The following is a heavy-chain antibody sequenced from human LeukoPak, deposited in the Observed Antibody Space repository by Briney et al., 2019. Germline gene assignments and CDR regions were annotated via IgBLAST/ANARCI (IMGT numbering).Heavy chain of an antibody. CDR1: GYTFTSYY. V-gene: IGHV1-69*05. CDR3: ARRVPRYQNDDAFDI. Sequence: GASVKVSCKASGYTFTSYYMHWVRQAPGQGLEWMGRIIPIFGTANYAQKFQGRVTITTDESTSTPYMELSSLRSEDTAVYYCARRVPRYQNDDAFDIWGQGTMVTVSS. CDR2: IIPIFGTA. D-gene: IGHD1-26*01. J-gene: IGHJ3*02.